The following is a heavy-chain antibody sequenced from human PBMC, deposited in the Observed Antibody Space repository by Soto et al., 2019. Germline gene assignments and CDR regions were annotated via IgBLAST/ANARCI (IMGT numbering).Heavy chain of an antibody. V-gene: IGHV3-13*01. Sequence: EVQLVESGGGLVQPGGSLRLSCAASGFTFSSYDMHWVRQATGKGLEWVSAIGTAGDTYYPGSVKGRFTISRENAKNSLYLQMNSLRAGDTAVYYCARYRGYCSSTGGCYMDVWGKGTTVSVSS. D-gene: IGHD2-2*01. J-gene: IGHJ6*03. CDR2: IGTAGDT. CDR1: GFTFSSYD. CDR3: ARYRGYCSSTGGCYMDV.